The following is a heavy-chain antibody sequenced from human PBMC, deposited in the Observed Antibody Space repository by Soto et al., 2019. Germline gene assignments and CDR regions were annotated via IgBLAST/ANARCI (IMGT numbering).Heavy chain of an antibody. CDR3: AGQITMVRGGDAFDI. CDR2: IYYSGST. D-gene: IGHD3-10*01. Sequence: PSETLSLTCTVSGGSISSGDYYWSWIRQPPGKGLEWIGYIYYSGSTYYNPSLKSRVTISVDTSKNQFSLKLSSVTAADTAVYYCAGQITMVRGGDAFDIWGQGTMVT. CDR1: GGSISSGDYY. V-gene: IGHV4-30-4*01. J-gene: IGHJ3*02.